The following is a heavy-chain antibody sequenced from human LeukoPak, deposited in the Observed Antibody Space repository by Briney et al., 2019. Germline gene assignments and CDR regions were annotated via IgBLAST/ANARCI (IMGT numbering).Heavy chain of an antibody. CDR2: IIPIFGTA. J-gene: IGHJ4*02. D-gene: IGHD4/OR15-4a*01. V-gene: IGHV1-69*05. CDR1: GGTFSSYA. CDR3: ARALYGGPPDY. Sequence: SVKVSCKASGGTFSSYAISWVQQAPGQGLEWMGRIIPIFGTANYAQKFQGRVTITTDESTSTAYMELSSLRSEDTAVYYCARALYGGPPDYWGQGTLVTVSS.